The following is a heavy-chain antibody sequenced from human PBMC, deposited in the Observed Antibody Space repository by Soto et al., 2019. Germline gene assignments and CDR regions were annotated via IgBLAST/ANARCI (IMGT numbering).Heavy chain of an antibody. CDR1: GFTFSSYA. V-gene: IGHV3-23*01. J-gene: IGHJ3*02. CDR2: ISGSGGST. Sequence: EVQLLESGGGLVQPRGSLRLSCAGSGFTFSSYAMSWVRQAPGKGLEWVSSISGSGGSTYYADSVKGRFTISRDSSKNTLYLQMNSQRAEDTAVYYCAKGVAVTIYDAFDMWGQGTIVTVSS. D-gene: IGHD6-19*01. CDR3: AKGVAVTIYDAFDM.